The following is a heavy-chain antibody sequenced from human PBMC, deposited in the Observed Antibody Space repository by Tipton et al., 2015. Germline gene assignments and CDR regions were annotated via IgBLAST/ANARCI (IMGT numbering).Heavy chain of an antibody. V-gene: IGHV4-28*01. CDR3: ATGRSIAARPFDY. Sequence: TLSLTCDVSGYSIRSSYYWGWIRQPPGKGLEWIGFIYYSGTSIYSPSLEGRVTMSVDTAKKQFSLKLSSVTAADTAVYYCATGRSIAARPFDYWGQGTLVTVSS. D-gene: IGHD6-6*01. CDR1: GYSIRSSYY. CDR2: IYYSGTS. J-gene: IGHJ4*02.